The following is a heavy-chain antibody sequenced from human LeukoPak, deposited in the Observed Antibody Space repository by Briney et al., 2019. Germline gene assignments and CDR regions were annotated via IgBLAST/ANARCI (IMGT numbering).Heavy chain of an antibody. Sequence: PSETLSLTCTVSGVSVSSGSYYWSWIRQPPGKGLEWIGYIYYSGSTNHNPSLKSRVTISVDTSKNQFSLKLSSVTAADTAVYYCARGVAEMPTITGYWFDPWGQGTLVTVSS. D-gene: IGHD5-24*01. J-gene: IGHJ5*02. CDR2: IYYSGST. CDR3: ARGVAEMPTITGYWFDP. CDR1: GVSVSSGSYY. V-gene: IGHV4-61*01.